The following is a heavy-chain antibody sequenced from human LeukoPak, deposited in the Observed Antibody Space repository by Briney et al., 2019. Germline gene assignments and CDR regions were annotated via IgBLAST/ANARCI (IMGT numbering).Heavy chain of an antibody. V-gene: IGHV3-66*02. Sequence: GGSLRLSCAASGFTVSSNYMSWVRQAPGKGLEWVSVIYSGGSTYYADSVKGRFTISRDNSKNTLYLQMNSLRAEDTAVYYCARHSSSSEFDYWGQGTLVTVPS. J-gene: IGHJ4*02. CDR3: ARHSSSSEFDY. D-gene: IGHD6-6*01. CDR1: GFTVSSNY. CDR2: IYSGGST.